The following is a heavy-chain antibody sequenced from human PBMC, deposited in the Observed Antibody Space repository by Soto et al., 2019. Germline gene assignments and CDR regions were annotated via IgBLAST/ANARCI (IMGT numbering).Heavy chain of an antibody. CDR2: VRTKSKNFAT. CDR1: GFTFRDTA. V-gene: IGHV3-73*02. Sequence: EVQLVESGGGLVQPGGSLKLSCAASGFTFRDTAMYWVRQASGKGLEWVGRVRTKSKNFATAYAASLKGRFSISRDDSKNMVDLQMNSLKTEDTAVYYCLPIQVAAATLVDPWGQGTLVSVSS. D-gene: IGHD6-13*01. CDR3: LPIQVAAATLVDP. J-gene: IGHJ5*02.